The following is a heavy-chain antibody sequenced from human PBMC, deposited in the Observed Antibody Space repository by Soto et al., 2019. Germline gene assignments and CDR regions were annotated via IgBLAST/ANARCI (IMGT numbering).Heavy chain of an antibody. V-gene: IGHV1-2*04. J-gene: IGHJ4*02. CDR2: INPNIGGT. CDR3: AREGIAAREFDY. D-gene: IGHD6-6*01. Sequence: SVKFSCKASGYTFTVCYIHWVRQAPGQGLEWMGWINPNIGGTNYSQKFQGWVTMTRDTSISTAYMELSRLRSDDTAVYYFAREGIAAREFDYWGQGTLVTVSS. CDR1: GYTFTVCY.